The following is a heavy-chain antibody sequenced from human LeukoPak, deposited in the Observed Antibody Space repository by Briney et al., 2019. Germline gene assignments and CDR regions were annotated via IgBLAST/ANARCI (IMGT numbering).Heavy chain of an antibody. J-gene: IGHJ4*02. CDR2: ISGSGGDT. V-gene: IGHV3-23*01. CDR3: AKGLYSSGWYFSY. Sequence: GGSLRLSCAASGFTFSSYAMSWVRQAPGKGLEWVSGISGSGGDTFYADSVKGRFTISRDNSKNTLYLQMNSLRAEDTAVYYCAKGLYSSGWYFSYWGQGTLVTVSS. D-gene: IGHD6-19*01. CDR1: GFTFSSYA.